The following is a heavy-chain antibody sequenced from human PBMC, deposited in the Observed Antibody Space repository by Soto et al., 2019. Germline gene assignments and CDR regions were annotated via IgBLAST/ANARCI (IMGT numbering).Heavy chain of an antibody. V-gene: IGHV3-74*01. Sequence: GGSLRLSCAASGFTFSSYWMHWVRQAPGKGLVWVSRINSDGSSTGYADSVKGRFTISRDNAKNTLYLQMNSLRAEDTAVYYCARDDVATGGDYGDYYYYYYMDVWGKGTTVTVSS. CDR3: ARDDVATGGDYGDYYYYYYMDV. CDR1: GFTFSSYW. J-gene: IGHJ6*03. CDR2: INSDGSST. D-gene: IGHD4-17*01.